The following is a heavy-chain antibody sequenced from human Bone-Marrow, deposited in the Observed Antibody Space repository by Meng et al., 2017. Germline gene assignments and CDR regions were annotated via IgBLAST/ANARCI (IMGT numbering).Heavy chain of an antibody. J-gene: IGHJ5*02. D-gene: IGHD3-3*01. CDR2: INTNTGNP. CDR1: GYTFTSYA. CDR3: ARDQGGDFWSGYYSWFDP. Sequence: GQLVQFVSELKKPGASVKVSCKASGYTFTSYAMNWVRQAPGQGLEWMGWINTNTGNPTYAQGFTGRFVFSLDTSVSTAYLQISSLKAEDTAVYYCARDQGGDFWSGYYSWFDPWGQGTLVTVSS. V-gene: IGHV7-4-1*02.